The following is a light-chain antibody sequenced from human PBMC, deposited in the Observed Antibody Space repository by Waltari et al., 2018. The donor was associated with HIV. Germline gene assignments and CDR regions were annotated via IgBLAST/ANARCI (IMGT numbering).Light chain of an antibody. V-gene: IGLV1-44*01. CDR3: AAWDDSLNGWV. CDR1: RSNIGSNT. CDR2: SNN. J-gene: IGLJ3*02. Sequence: QSVLTQPPSASGTPGQRVTISCSGSRSNIGSNTVSWYQQLPGTAPKLFIYSNNQRPSGVPDRFSGSKSGTSASLAINGLQSEDEADYYCAAWDDSLNGWVFGGGTKLTVV.